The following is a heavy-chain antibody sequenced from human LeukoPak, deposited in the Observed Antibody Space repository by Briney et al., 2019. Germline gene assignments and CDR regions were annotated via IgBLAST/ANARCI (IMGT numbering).Heavy chain of an antibody. D-gene: IGHD3-3*01. CDR2: IYSDGTT. J-gene: IGHJ2*01. CDR1: GFTFDEYA. Sequence: GRSLRLSCAASGFTFDEYAMHWVRQTPGKGLEWVSDIYSDGTTFYADSVKGRFTISRDNSKNTLYLQMNSLRAEDTAVYHCARYDFILISYFDLWGRGALVTVSS. CDR3: ARYDFILISYFDL. V-gene: IGHV3-53*01.